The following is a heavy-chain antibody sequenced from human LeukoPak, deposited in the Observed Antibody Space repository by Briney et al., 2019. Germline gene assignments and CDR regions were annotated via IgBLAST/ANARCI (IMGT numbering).Heavy chain of an antibody. V-gene: IGHV4-4*07. Sequence: SETPSLTCAVSGGSFSGYYWSWIRQPAGKGLEWIGRIYTSGSTNYNPSLKSRVTMSVDTSKNQFSLKLSSVTAADTAVYYCASGEGSDPYYYYGMDVWGQGTTVTVSS. J-gene: IGHJ6*02. D-gene: IGHD3-10*01. CDR2: IYTSGST. CDR3: ASGEGSDPYYYYGMDV. CDR1: GGSFSGYY.